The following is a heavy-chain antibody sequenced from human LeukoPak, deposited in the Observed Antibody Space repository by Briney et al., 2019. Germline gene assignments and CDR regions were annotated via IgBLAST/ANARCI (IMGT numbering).Heavy chain of an antibody. J-gene: IGHJ4*02. CDR3: AKDEMDYYGSGSNFDY. CDR1: GFTFSSYA. D-gene: IGHD3-10*01. CDR2: ISGSGGST. V-gene: IGHV3-23*01. Sequence: GGSLRLSCAASGFTFSSYAMSWVRQAPGKGLEWVSAISGSGGSTYYADSVKGRFTISRDNSKNTLYLQMSSLRAEDTAVYYCAKDEMDYYGSGSNFDYWGQGTLVTVSS.